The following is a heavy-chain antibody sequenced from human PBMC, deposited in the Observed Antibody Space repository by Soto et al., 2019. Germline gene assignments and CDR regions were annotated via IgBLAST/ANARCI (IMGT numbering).Heavy chain of an antibody. CDR3: ARGPTAYGMDI. CDR1: GGSVSSGSYY. Sequence: QVQLQESGPGLVKPSETLSLTCTVSGGSVSSGSYYWSWIRQPPGKGLEWIGSIYYSGSTNYNPSLERRVTRSLDTSMTQSSMKLSPVPAADTAGYYCARGPTAYGMDIWGQGTTVTVSS. CDR2: IYYSGST. V-gene: IGHV4-61*01. J-gene: IGHJ6*02. D-gene: IGHD4-17*01.